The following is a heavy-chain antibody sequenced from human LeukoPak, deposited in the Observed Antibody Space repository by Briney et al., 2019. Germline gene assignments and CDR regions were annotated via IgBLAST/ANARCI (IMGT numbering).Heavy chain of an antibody. CDR2: ISSISSYI. CDR1: GFTFSSYS. V-gene: IGHV3-21*01. J-gene: IGHJ4*02. D-gene: IGHD1-1*01. Sequence: GGSLRLSCAASGFTFSSYSMNWVRQAPGKGLEWVSSISSISSYIYYADSVKGRFTISRDNAKNALYLQMNSLRAEDTAVYYCARDANDALDYWGQGTLVSVSS. CDR3: ARDANDALDY.